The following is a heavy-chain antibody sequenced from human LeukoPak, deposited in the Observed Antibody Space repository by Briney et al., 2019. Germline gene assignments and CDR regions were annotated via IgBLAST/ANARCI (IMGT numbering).Heavy chain of an antibody. CDR3: ARVHDSSGYYYSAVFDY. CDR2: INPSGGST. J-gene: IGHJ4*02. D-gene: IGHD3-22*01. V-gene: IGHV1-46*01. Sequence: ASVKVSCKASGYTFTSYYMHWVRQAPGQGLEWMGIINPSGGSTSYAQKFQGRVTMTRDTSTSTVYMELSSLRSEDTAVYYCARVHDSSGYYYSAVFDYWGQGTLVTASS. CDR1: GYTFTSYY.